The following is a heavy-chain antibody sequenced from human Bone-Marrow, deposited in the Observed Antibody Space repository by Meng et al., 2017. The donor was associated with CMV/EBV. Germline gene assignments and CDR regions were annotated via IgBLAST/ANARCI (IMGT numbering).Heavy chain of an antibody. V-gene: IGHV3-7*01. Sequence: GESLKISCAASGFTLGSYWMSWVRQAPGKGLEWVANIWHDGSEKYYVDSVKGRFNISRDNAKNTLYLQMNSLRGEDTAVYYCARDIVVVIAMIFDYWGQGTRVTGSS. CDR1: GFTLGSYW. D-gene: IGHD2-21*01. J-gene: IGHJ4*02. CDR3: ARDIVVVIAMIFDY. CDR2: IWHDGSEK.